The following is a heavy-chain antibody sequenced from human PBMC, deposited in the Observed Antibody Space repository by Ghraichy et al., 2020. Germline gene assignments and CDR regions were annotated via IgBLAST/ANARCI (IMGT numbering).Heavy chain of an antibody. J-gene: IGHJ3*02. D-gene: IGHD3-22*01. Sequence: SETLSLTCAVYGGSFSGYYWSWIRQPPGKGLEWIGEINHSGSTNYNPSLKSRVTISVDTSMNQFSLKLTSVTAADSAMYFCARGPGGDSSGYYYFSAFDIWGLGTMVTVSS. CDR2: INHSGST. CDR3: ARGPGGDSSGYYYFSAFDI. CDR1: GGSFSGYY. V-gene: IGHV4-34*01.